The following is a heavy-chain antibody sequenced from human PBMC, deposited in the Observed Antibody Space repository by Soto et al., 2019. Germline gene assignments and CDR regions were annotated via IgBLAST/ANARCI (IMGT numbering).Heavy chain of an antibody. CDR1: GDSVSSNSAA. Sequence: PSQTLSLTCAISGDSVSSNSAAWNWIRQSPSRGLEWLGRTYYRSKWYNDYAVSVKSRITINPDTSKNQFSLQLNSVTPEDTAVYYCARDRYSSGWSGGDYYYYGMDVWGQGTTVTVSS. CDR3: ARDRYSSGWSGGDYYYYGMDV. CDR2: TYYRSKWYN. V-gene: IGHV6-1*01. D-gene: IGHD6-19*01. J-gene: IGHJ6*02.